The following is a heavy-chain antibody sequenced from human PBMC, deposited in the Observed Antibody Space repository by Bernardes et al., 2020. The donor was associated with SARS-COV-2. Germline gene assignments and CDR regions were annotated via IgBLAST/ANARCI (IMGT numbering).Heavy chain of an antibody. V-gene: IGHV1-2*02. CDR1: GYTFTAYY. CDR2: INPSRGIT. D-gene: IGHD1-26*01. J-gene: IGHJ4*02. CDR3: ARGPVGTPDF. Sequence: APLKDSCKTSGYTFTAYYMHWVRQAPGQGLEWMGWINPSRGITTYAQKFQGRVTMTRDTSITTAYMELSGLKSDDTAVYYCARGPVGTPDFWGQGTLVTVSS.